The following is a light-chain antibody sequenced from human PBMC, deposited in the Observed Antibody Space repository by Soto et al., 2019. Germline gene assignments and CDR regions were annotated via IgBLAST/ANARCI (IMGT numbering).Light chain of an antibody. Sequence: EIVMTQSPATLSVSPGGRATLSCRASQSISDTLAWYQQKPGQAPRLLIHGASTRATGFPARFSGSGSGTDFTLTISSLQSEDSAVYYCQQYDNWPWTFGQGTKVEI. J-gene: IGKJ1*01. CDR3: QQYDNWPWT. V-gene: IGKV3-15*01. CDR2: GAS. CDR1: QSISDT.